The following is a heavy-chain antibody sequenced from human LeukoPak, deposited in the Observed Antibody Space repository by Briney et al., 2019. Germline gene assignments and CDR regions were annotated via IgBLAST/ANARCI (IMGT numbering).Heavy chain of an antibody. D-gene: IGHD6-19*01. J-gene: IGHJ4*02. Sequence: PGGSLRLSCAASGFTFSNYWMHWVRQVPGKGLVWVSRSNEDGSGTSYADSVKGRFTISRDNSKNTLYLQMNSLRAEDTAVYYCAREAGTVGFDYWGQGTLVTVSS. CDR2: SNEDGSGT. CDR1: GFTFSNYW. V-gene: IGHV3-74*01. CDR3: AREAGTVGFDY.